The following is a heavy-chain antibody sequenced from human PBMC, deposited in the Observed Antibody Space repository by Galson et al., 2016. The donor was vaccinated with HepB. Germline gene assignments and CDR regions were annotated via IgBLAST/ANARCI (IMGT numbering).Heavy chain of an antibody. V-gene: IGHV3-11*01. CDR3: ARPPTPEEAFDL. D-gene: IGHD1-14*01. J-gene: IGHJ3*01. CDR1: GFPFSDYD. Sequence: SLRLSCAASGFPFSDYDMGWIRQAPGKGLEWISYISTSGTKKHDADSVKGRFTVSRDNAKESLFLDMNSLRVEDAAVYYCARPPTPEEAFDLWGQGTMVIVSS. CDR2: ISTSGTKK.